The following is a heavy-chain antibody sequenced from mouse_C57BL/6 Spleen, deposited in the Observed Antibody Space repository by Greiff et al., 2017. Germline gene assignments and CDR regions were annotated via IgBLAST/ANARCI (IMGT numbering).Heavy chain of an antibody. J-gene: IGHJ3*01. Sequence: VQLQQSGAELVKPGASVNLSCTASGFNIKDYYMHWVKQRTEQGLEWIVRIDPEDGENKYAPKFQGKATMTADTSSSTAYLQLSSLTSEDTAVYYCARAVAQATSWFAYWGQGTLVTVSA. CDR1: GFNIKDYY. CDR2: IDPEDGEN. V-gene: IGHV14-2*01. D-gene: IGHD3-2*02. CDR3: ARAVAQATSWFAY.